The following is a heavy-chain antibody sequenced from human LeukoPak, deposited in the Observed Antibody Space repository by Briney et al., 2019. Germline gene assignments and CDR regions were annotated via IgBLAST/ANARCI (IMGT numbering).Heavy chain of an antibody. CDR2: IRYDGSNK. J-gene: IGHJ4*02. CDR3: AKLGATITGTRPFDY. CDR1: GFTFSSYG. V-gene: IGHV3-30*02. D-gene: IGHD5-12*01. Sequence: PGGSLRLSCAASGFTFSSYGMHWVRQAPGKGLEWVAFIRYDGSNKYYADSVKGRFTISRDNSKNTLYLQMNSLRAEDTAVYYCAKLGATITGTRPFDYWGQGTLVTVSS.